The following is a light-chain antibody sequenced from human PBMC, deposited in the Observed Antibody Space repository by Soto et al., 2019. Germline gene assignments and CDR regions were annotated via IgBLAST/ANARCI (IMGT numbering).Light chain of an antibody. J-gene: IGKJ1*01. CDR3: QQYGSSPWT. CDR2: GAS. V-gene: IGKV3-20*01. Sequence: EIVLTQSPGTLSLSPGERATISCRASQSVSSSYLAWYQQKPGQAPRLLIYGASSRATGISDRFSGSGSGTDFTLTISRLEPEDFAVYYCQQYGSSPWTFGQGTKVDIK. CDR1: QSVSSSY.